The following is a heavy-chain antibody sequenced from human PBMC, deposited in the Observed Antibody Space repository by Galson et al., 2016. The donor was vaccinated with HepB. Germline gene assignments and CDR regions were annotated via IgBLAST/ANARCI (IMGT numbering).Heavy chain of an antibody. CDR1: GFTFGSYA. Sequence: SLRLSCAASGFTFGSYAMSWVRQAPGKGLQWVSSISGSGVTTSYADSVKGRFTISRENSRDTLYLEMNSLRAEDTAVYYCARDLGGYGGYWGQGTLVTVSS. V-gene: IGHV3-23*01. J-gene: IGHJ4*02. CDR2: ISGSGVTT. CDR3: ARDLGGYGGY. D-gene: IGHD5-12*01.